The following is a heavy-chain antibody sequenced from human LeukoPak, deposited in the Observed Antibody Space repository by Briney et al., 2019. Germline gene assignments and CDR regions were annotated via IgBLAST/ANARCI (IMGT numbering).Heavy chain of an antibody. J-gene: IGHJ4*02. Sequence: GASVKVSCKASGYTFTSYSISWVRQAPGQGLEWMGWISAYNGNTNYAQKLQGRVTMTTDTSTSTAYMELRSLRSDDTAVYYCARVMGHSGSYYDRYWGQGTLVTVSS. CDR2: ISAYNGNT. CDR1: GYTFTSYS. V-gene: IGHV1-18*01. CDR3: ARVMGHSGSYYDRY. D-gene: IGHD1-26*01.